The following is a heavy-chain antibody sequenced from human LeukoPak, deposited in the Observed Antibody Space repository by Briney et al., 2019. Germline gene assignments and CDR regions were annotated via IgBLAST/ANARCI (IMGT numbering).Heavy chain of an antibody. D-gene: IGHD2-2*01. CDR3: AREVVVVPAATVRYYHYYYYYMDV. V-gene: IGHV4-61*02. CDR2: IYTSGST. J-gene: IGHJ6*03. Sequence: PSETLSLTCTVSGGSISSGSYYWSWIRQPAGKGLEWIGRIYTSGSTNYNPSLKSRVTISVDTSKNQFSLKLSSVTAADTAVYYCAREVVVVPAATVRYYHYYYYYMDVWGKGTTVTVSS. CDR1: GGSISSGSYY.